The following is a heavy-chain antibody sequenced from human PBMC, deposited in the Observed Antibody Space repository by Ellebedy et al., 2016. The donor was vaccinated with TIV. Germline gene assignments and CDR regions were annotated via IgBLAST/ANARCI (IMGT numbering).Heavy chain of an antibody. J-gene: IGHJ4*02. CDR3: LKKGASWELDYFDH. V-gene: IGHV3-64D*06. CDR1: GFTFSSHA. D-gene: IGHD1-26*01. CDR2: ITSNGGST. Sequence: PGGSLRLSCAASGFTFSSHAMYWVRQAPGKGLEYVSVITSNGGSTYYADSVKGRFSGTRYSSKNTLYLQMSSLRPEDTAVYYCLKKGASWELDYFDHWGQGTLVTVSS.